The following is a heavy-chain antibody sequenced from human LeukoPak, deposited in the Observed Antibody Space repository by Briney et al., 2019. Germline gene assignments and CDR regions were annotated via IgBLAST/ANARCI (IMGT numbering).Heavy chain of an antibody. Sequence: ASVKVSCKASGYTFTSYYMHWVRQAPGQGLEWMGWINPNSGGTNYAQKFQGWVTMTRDTSISTAYMELSRLRSDDTAVYYCARDHSLYGDFEYYYGMDVWGQGTTVTVSS. CDR2: INPNSGGT. CDR1: GYTFTSYY. CDR3: ARDHSLYGDFEYYYGMDV. J-gene: IGHJ6*02. V-gene: IGHV1-2*04. D-gene: IGHD4-17*01.